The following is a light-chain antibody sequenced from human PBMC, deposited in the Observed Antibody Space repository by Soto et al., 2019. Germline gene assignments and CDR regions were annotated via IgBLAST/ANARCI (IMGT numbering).Light chain of an antibody. J-gene: IGKJ1*01. Sequence: EIVLTQSPATLSLSPGERATLSCRASQSVSSYLAWYQQKPGQAPRLLIYDASNRATGIPARFSGSVSGTDFTLTISRLEPEDFAVYYCQQRSNWPPWTFGQGTKVEIK. CDR1: QSVSSY. CDR2: DAS. V-gene: IGKV3-11*01. CDR3: QQRSNWPPWT.